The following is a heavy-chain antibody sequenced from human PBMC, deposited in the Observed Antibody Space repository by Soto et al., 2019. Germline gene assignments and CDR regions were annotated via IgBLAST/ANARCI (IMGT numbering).Heavy chain of an antibody. J-gene: IGHJ4*02. CDR2: IYYSGST. D-gene: IGHD2-2*01. CDR3: ARETTYTSSTSCSNYYFDY. V-gene: IGHV4-31*03. Sequence: QVQLQESGPGLVKPSQTLSLTCTVSGGSISSGGYYWSWIRQHPGKGLEWIGYIYYSGSTYYNPSLKSRVSITVDTSKNQFSLKVSSVTAADTVVYYWARETTYTSSTSCSNYYFDYWGQGTLVTVSS. CDR1: GGSISSGGYY.